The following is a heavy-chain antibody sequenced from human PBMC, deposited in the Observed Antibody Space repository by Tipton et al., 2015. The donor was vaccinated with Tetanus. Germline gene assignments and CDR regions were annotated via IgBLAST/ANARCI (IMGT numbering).Heavy chain of an antibody. CDR2: IYYNGNA. CDR1: RGSMNSGTFY. D-gene: IGHD6-6*01. J-gene: IGHJ5*02. V-gene: IGHV4-39*02. Sequence: TLSLTCTVSRGSMNSGTFYWDWIRQSPGKGLEWLGNIYYNGNALENPSLKGRVTLSLDRSKNQFSLKLTSVTAADTAVYYCARDQGGGRVVRLNWFDPWGHGTLVTVSS. CDR3: ARDQGGGRVVRLNWFDP.